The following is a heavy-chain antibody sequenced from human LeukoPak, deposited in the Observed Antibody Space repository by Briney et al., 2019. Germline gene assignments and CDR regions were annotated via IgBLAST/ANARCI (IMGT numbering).Heavy chain of an antibody. CDR1: GGTFSSYA. Sequence: GASVKVSCKASGGTFSSYAISWVRQAPGQGLEWMGGIIPIFGTANYAQKFQGRVTITADESTSTAYMELSSLRSEDTAVYYCARSSSGYDFYYYYSMDVWGQGTTVTVSS. V-gene: IGHV1-69*13. CDR3: ARSSSGYDFYYYYSMDV. CDR2: IIPIFGTA. D-gene: IGHD5-12*01. J-gene: IGHJ6*02.